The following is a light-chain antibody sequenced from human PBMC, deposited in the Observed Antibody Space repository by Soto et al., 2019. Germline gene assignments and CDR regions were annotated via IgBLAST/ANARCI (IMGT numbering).Light chain of an antibody. J-gene: IGLJ1*01. Sequence: QAVLTQSPSASGTPGQRVTISCSGSNSNIGSNPVNWYQQLPGTAPKLLIYSNNQRPSGVPDRFSGSKSGTSASLAIGGLQSEDEADYYCAAWDDSLNGYVFGTGTKLTVL. V-gene: IGLV1-44*01. CDR3: AAWDDSLNGYV. CDR1: NSNIGSNP. CDR2: SNN.